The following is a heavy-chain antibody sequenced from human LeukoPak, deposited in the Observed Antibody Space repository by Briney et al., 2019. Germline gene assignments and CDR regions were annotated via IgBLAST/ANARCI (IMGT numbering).Heavy chain of an antibody. Sequence: NPSETLSLTCTVSGGSISSSGYYWGWIRQPPGKGLEWIGNIYYVGSTYYNPSLNSRVTISVDTSKNQFSLKLNSVTAADTAVYYCARTPRGWYYGSGSYYKRQEDDYWGQGTLVTVSS. V-gene: IGHV4-39*07. CDR2: IYYVGST. D-gene: IGHD3-10*01. CDR3: ARTPRGWYYGSGSYYKRQEDDY. J-gene: IGHJ4*02. CDR1: GGSISSSGYY.